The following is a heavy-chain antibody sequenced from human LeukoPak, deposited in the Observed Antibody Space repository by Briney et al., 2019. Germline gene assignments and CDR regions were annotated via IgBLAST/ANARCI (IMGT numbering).Heavy chain of an antibody. J-gene: IGHJ4*02. Sequence: GSLGLSCAASGFTFSSYGMHWVRQAPGKGLEWVAVIWYDGSNKYYADSVKGRFTISRDNSKNTLYLQMNNLRAEDTAVYYCARAGYGDYCDYWGQGTLVTVSS. CDR1: GFTFSSYG. D-gene: IGHD4-17*01. V-gene: IGHV3-33*01. CDR2: IWYDGSNK. CDR3: ARAGYGDYCDY.